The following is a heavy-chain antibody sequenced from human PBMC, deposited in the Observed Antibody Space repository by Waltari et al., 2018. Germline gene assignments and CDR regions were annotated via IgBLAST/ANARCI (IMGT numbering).Heavy chain of an antibody. V-gene: IGHV1-3*04. CDR1: GYTFINHG. Sequence: QVQLLQSGAEVKKPGASVKLSCTASGYTFINHGIHWVRQAPGQRLEWMGWISTGNGHARYSQKFQDRVTITRDTSATTVYMEVTTLKSEDTAVFYCARGGSRAGFDYWGQGTLVTVSS. D-gene: IGHD3-10*01. CDR2: ISTGNGHA. CDR3: ARGGSRAGFDY. J-gene: IGHJ4*02.